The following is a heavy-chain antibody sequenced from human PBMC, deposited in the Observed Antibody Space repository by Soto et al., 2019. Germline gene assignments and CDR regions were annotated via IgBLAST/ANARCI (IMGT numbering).Heavy chain of an antibody. CDR1: GFTFSSYG. CDR2: ISYDGSNK. D-gene: IGHD3-22*01. J-gene: IGHJ4*02. Sequence: AGGSLRLSCAASGFTFSSYGMHWVRQAPGKGLEWVAVISYDGSNKYYADSVKGRFTISRDNSKNTLYLQMNSLRAEDTAVYYCAKSGAYYYDSREVLDYWGQGTLVTVSS. CDR3: AKSGAYYYDSREVLDY. V-gene: IGHV3-30*18.